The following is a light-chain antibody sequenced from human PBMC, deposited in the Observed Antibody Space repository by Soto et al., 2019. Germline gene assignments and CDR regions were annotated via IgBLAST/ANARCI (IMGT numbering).Light chain of an antibody. V-gene: IGKV1-5*01. CDR1: ESISTW. CDR2: DAS. Sequence: DIQMTQSPSTLSASVGDRVTITCRASESISTWLAWYQQKPGRAPKLLIYDASNLESGVPSRFSGSSSGTEFILTIDSVQPDDFANYYCQQYTGTFGQGTRVDIK. CDR3: QQYTGT. J-gene: IGKJ1*01.